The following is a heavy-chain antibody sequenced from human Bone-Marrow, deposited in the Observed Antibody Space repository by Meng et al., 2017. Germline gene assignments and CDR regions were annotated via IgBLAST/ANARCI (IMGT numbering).Heavy chain of an antibody. V-gene: IGHV3-53*01. CDR3: ARQDPPFDY. CDR2: IYGGDST. CDR1: GFTVNSNH. Sequence: EVQLEESGGGLIQPVGSLRLSCAVSGFTVNSNHMTWARQAPGKGLEWVSMIYGGDSTYYADSVKGRFTISRDNSKNILYLQMNSLRADDTALYYCARQDPPFDYWGQGTLVTVSS. J-gene: IGHJ4*02.